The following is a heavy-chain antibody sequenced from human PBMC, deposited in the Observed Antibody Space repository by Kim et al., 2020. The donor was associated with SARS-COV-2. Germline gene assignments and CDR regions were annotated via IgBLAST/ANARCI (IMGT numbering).Heavy chain of an antibody. Sequence: ASVKVSCKASGYTFTSYDINWVRQATGQGLEWMGWMNPNSGNTGYAQKFQGRVTMTRNTSISTAYMELSSLRSEDTAVYYCARVPQYYDILTGYFFWGGGRYYYGMDVWGQGTTVTVSS. V-gene: IGHV1-8*01. CDR1: GYTFTSYD. D-gene: IGHD3-9*01. J-gene: IGHJ6*02. CDR2: MNPNSGNT. CDR3: ARVPQYYDILTGYFFWGGGRYYYGMDV.